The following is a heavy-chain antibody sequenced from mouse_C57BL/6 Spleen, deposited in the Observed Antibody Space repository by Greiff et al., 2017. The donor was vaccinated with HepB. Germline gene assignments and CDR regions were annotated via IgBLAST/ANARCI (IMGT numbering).Heavy chain of an antibody. CDR1: GYSFTDYN. CDR3: AREASGRRYAMDY. CDR2: INPNYGTT. D-gene: IGHD4-1*01. Sequence: EVQLQQSGPELVKPGASVKISCKASGYSFTDYNMNWVKQSNGKSLEWIGVINPNYGTTSYNQKFKGKATLTADKSSSTAYMQLNSLTSEDSAVYYCAREASGRRYAMDYWGQGTSVTVSS. V-gene: IGHV1-39*01. J-gene: IGHJ4*01.